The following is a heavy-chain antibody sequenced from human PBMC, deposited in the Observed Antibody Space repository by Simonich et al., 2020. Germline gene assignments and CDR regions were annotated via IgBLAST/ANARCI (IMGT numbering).Heavy chain of an antibody. J-gene: IGHJ1*01. Sequence: QVQLVQSGAEVKKPGASVKVSCKASGYTFTGYYMHWVRQAPGQGLEWKGWINPNSGGTNYAQKIQGRVTMTRDTSISTAYMELSRLRSDDTAVYYCARSHIAAAGTGYFQHWGQGTLVTVSS. CDR3: ARSHIAAAGTGYFQH. CDR1: GYTFTGYY. V-gene: IGHV1-2*02. D-gene: IGHD6-13*01. CDR2: INPNSGGT.